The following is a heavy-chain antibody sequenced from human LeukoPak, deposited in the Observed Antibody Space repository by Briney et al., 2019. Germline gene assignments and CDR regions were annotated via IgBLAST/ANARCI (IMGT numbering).Heavy chain of an antibody. Sequence: PGGSLRLSCAASGFTFSSYAMSWVRQAPGKGLEWVSGISGSGGSTYYADSVKGRFTISRDNSKNTVNLQMNSLRAEDTAVYYCARDPIFLYYGARTYAFDIWGQGTMVTVSS. D-gene: IGHD4-17*01. V-gene: IGHV3-23*01. CDR2: ISGSGGST. CDR1: GFTFSSYA. J-gene: IGHJ3*02. CDR3: ARDPIFLYYGARTYAFDI.